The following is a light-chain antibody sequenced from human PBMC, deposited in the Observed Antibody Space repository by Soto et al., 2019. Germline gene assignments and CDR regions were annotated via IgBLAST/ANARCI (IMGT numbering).Light chain of an antibody. V-gene: IGKV1-5*01. CDR1: QTISNW. J-gene: IGKJ1*01. CDR2: DAS. CDR3: QQYSDWPPWT. Sequence: DIQLTQPPSTLSASVGDRVTITCRASQTISNWLAWYQQKPGKAPKLLISDASSLESGVPSRFSGSGSGTEFTLTISSPQPDDFAVYYCQQYSDWPPWTFGQGTKVDIK.